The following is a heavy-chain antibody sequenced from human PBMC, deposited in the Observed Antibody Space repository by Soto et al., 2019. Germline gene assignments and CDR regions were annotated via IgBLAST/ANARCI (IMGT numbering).Heavy chain of an antibody. J-gene: IGHJ6*02. Sequence: VGSLRLSCAASGFTFSSYSMNWVRQAPGKGLEWVSYISSSSSTIYYADSVKGRFTISRDNAKNSLYLQMNSLRDEDTAVYYCARANYCDSSGYYSPYGMDVWGQGTTVTVSS. CDR3: ARANYCDSSGYYSPYGMDV. CDR2: ISSSSSTI. D-gene: IGHD3-22*01. CDR1: GFTFSSYS. V-gene: IGHV3-48*02.